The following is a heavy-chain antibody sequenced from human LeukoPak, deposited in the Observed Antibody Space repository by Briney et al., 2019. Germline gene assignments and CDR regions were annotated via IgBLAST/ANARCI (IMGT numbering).Heavy chain of an antibody. V-gene: IGHV4-59*08. J-gene: IGHJ4*02. Sequence: PSETLSLTCTVSGGSISSYYWSWIRQPPGKGLEWIGYIYYSGSTNYNPSLKSRVTISVDTSKNQFSLKLSSVTAADTAVYYCARARGSYFQPTLDYWGQGTLVTVSS. CDR2: IYYSGST. CDR3: ARARGSYFQPTLDY. CDR1: GGSISSYY. D-gene: IGHD1-26*01.